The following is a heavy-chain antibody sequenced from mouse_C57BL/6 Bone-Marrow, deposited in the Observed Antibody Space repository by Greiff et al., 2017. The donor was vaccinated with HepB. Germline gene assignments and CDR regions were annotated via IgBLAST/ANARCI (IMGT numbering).Heavy chain of an antibody. V-gene: IGHV1-69*01. CDR3: ARAFYYGSSSSYWYFDV. Sequence: QVQLQQPGAELVMPGASVKLSCKASGYTFTSYWMHWVKQRPGQGLEWIGEIDPSDSYTNYNQKFKGKSTLTVDKSSSTAYMQLSSLTSEDSAVYYCARAFYYGSSSSYWYFDVWGTGTTVTVSS. CDR2: IDPSDSYT. J-gene: IGHJ1*03. CDR1: GYTFTSYW. D-gene: IGHD1-1*01.